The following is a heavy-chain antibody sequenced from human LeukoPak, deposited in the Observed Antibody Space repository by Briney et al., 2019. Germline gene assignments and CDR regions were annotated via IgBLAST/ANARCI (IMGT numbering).Heavy chain of an antibody. CDR2: ICPWDADI. CDR1: GYTFSDYT. J-gene: IGHJ4*02. V-gene: IGHV1-3*01. D-gene: IGHD6-13*01. CDR3: ARDPIGSRWPYYFDY. Sequence: ASVKVSCKASGYTFSDYTIHWVRQAPGHRLEWMGWICPWDADIKYSENFQGRVTITRDTSASTAYMELSSLRSEDTAVYYCARDPIGSRWPYYFDYWGQGTLVTVSS.